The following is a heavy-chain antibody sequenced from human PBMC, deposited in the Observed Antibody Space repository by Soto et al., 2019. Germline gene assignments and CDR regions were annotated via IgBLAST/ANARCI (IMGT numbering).Heavy chain of an antibody. CDR3: GRGRYGDY. J-gene: IGHJ4*02. Sequence: QVHLVQSGAEVKKPGASVKVSCKASGYTFTSYGITWVRQAPGQGLEWMGWISAHNGNTDYAQKLQGRVIVTRDTARSTAYMELRSLISDDTAVYYCGRGRYGDYWGQGALVTVSS. V-gene: IGHV1-18*01. D-gene: IGHD1-1*01. CDR2: ISAHNGNT. CDR1: GYTFTSYG.